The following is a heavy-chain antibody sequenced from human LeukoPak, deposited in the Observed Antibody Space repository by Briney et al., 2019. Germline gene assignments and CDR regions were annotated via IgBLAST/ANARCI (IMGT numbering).Heavy chain of an antibody. V-gene: IGHV4-59*01. Sequence: SETLSLTCTVSGGSISYYYWTWIRQPPGKGLEWIGYIYYSGSTNYNPSLKSRVTISVDTSKNQFSLKLSSVTAADTAVYYCVGGRASFSYDSFPFDYWGQGTLVTVSS. CDR1: GGSISYYY. D-gene: IGHD3-3*01. J-gene: IGHJ4*02. CDR2: IYYSGST. CDR3: VGGRASFSYDSFPFDY.